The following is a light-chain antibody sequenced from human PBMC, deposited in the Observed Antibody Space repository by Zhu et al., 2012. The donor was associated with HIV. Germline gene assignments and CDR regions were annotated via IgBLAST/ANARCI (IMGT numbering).Light chain of an antibody. Sequence: DIQMTQSPSTLSASVGDRVTITCRASQSVYKWLAWYQQKPEEAPKLLIYEASNLQTGVPSRFSGSGSGTEFTLTISSLQPDDFATYSCQQYYTPSYNFGQGTKLQIK. CDR3: QQYYTPSYN. CDR1: QSVYKW. V-gene: IGKV1-5*03. CDR2: EAS. J-gene: IGKJ2*01.